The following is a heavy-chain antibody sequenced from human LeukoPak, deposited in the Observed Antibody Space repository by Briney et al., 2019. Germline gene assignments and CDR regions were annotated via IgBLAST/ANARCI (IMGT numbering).Heavy chain of an antibody. CDR2: ISWNSGSI. CDR3: ARAAYSSTWYSRYFDL. CDR1: GFTFDDYA. J-gene: IGHJ2*01. Sequence: GGSLRLSCAASGFTFDDYAMHWVRQAPGKGLEWVSGISWNSGSIGYADSVKGRFTISRDNAKNSLYLQMNSLRAEDMALYYCARAAYSSTWYSRYFDLWGRGTLVTVSS. V-gene: IGHV3-9*03. D-gene: IGHD6-13*01.